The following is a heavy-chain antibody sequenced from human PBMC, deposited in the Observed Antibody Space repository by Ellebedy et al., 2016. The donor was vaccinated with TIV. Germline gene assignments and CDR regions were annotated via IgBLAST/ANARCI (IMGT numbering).Heavy chain of an antibody. J-gene: IGHJ4*02. CDR2: IIPIFGTA. Sequence: ASVKVSCXASGGTFSTYAISWVRQAPGQGLEWMGGIIPIFGTANYAQKFQGRVTITADESTSTAYMELSSLRSERTAVFYCAKWGATRITMVRGVISWGQGTLVTVSS. V-gene: IGHV1-69*13. D-gene: IGHD3-10*01. CDR1: GGTFSTYA. CDR3: AKWGATRITMVRGVIS.